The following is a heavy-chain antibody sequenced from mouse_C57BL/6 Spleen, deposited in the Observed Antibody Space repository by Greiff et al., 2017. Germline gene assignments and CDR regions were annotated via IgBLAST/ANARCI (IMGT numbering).Heavy chain of an antibody. Sequence: VQVVESGPELVKPGASVKLSCKASGYTFTSYDINWVKQRPGQGLEWIGWIYPRDGSTKYNEKFKGKATLTVDTSSSTAYMELHSLTSEESAVYFCALDSSGYYYYAMDYWGQGTSVTVSS. CDR2: IYPRDGST. D-gene: IGHD3-2*02. V-gene: IGHV1-85*01. CDR3: ALDSSGYYYYAMDY. J-gene: IGHJ4*01. CDR1: GYTFTSYD.